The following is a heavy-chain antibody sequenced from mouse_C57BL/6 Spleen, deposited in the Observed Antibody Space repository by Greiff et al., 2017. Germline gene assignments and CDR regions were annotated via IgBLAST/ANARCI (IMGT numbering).Heavy chain of an antibody. Sequence: QVQLQQPGAELVRPGSSVKLSCKASGYTFTSYWMDWVKQRPGQGLEWIGNIYPSDSETHYTQKFKDKATLTVDKSSSTAYMQLSSLTSEDSAVYYCARDSSGYIDYWGQGTTLTVSS. V-gene: IGHV1-61*01. J-gene: IGHJ2*01. CDR3: ARDSSGYIDY. D-gene: IGHD3-2*02. CDR1: GYTFTSYW. CDR2: IYPSDSET.